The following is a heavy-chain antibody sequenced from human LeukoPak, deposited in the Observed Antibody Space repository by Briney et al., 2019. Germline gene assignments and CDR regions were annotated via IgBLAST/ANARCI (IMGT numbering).Heavy chain of an antibody. CDR2: IRQDGSAK. Sequence: GGSLRLSCAASGFTFSRHWMYWVRQAPGKGLEWVANIRQDGSAKPYVDSVKGRFTISRDNAKNSLFLQMNSLRAEDTAVYYCARDNGWSADFWGQGTLVTVSS. CDR3: ARDNGWSADF. D-gene: IGHD2-15*01. J-gene: IGHJ4*02. CDR1: GFTFSRHW. V-gene: IGHV3-7*03.